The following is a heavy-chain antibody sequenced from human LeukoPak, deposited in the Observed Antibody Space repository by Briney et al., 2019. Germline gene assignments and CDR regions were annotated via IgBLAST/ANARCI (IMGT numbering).Heavy chain of an antibody. CDR2: IRHDGSNK. J-gene: IGHJ6*03. CDR3: AKAGYCSTTGCPDYYYMDV. Sequence: PGGSLRLSCAASGLTFSSYDMHWVRQAPGKGLEWVAFIRHDGSNKFYADSVKGRFTFSRDNSKNTLYLQMNSLRTEDSAMYYCAKAGYCSTTGCPDYYYMDVWGKGTTVTVSS. D-gene: IGHD2-2*01. CDR1: GLTFSSYD. V-gene: IGHV3-30*02.